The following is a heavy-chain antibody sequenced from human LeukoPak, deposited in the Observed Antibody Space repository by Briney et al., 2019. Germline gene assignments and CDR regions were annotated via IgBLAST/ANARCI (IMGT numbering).Heavy chain of an antibody. D-gene: IGHD3/OR15-3a*01. J-gene: IGHJ4*02. Sequence: PSETLSLTCAVYGGSFSGYYWSWIRQPPGKGLEWIGEINHSGSTNYNQSLKSRVTISVETSKNQCSLKQSSVPAANTAVYYCARSVGLDIFNYWGQGTLVTVSS. CDR2: INHSGST. V-gene: IGHV4-34*01. CDR3: ARSVGLDIFNY. CDR1: GGSFSGYY.